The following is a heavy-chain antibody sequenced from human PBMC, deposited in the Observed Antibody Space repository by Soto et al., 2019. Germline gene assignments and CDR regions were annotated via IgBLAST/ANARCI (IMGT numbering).Heavy chain of an antibody. CDR2: SYDGGGT. V-gene: IGHV4-59*08. D-gene: IGHD1-7*01. CDR1: GGSIGGFS. Sequence: SETLSLTCTASGGSIGGFSWSWIRQSPGRGLEWLGNSYDGGGTVCDPSLKSRLSMSLDRSKSLFSLNLTSVTAADTAVYYCARHNPMDNWNYDYWGPGTLVTVS. J-gene: IGHJ4*02. CDR3: ARHNPMDNWNYDY.